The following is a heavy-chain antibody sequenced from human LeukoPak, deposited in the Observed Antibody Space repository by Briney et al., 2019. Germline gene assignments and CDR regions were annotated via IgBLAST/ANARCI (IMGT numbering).Heavy chain of an antibody. CDR1: GYSFTSYW. V-gene: IGHV5-51*01. D-gene: IGHD3-3*01. CDR2: IYPVDSDT. Sequence: GESLKISCEASGYSFTSYWIGWGRQMPGKGLEWWARIYPVDSDTRYNPSFQGQVTISADKSINTVYLQWNSLTASDSAMYYCARHRGTIFGMVMYNWFDPWGQGTLVTVSS. J-gene: IGHJ5*02. CDR3: ARHRGTIFGMVMYNWFDP.